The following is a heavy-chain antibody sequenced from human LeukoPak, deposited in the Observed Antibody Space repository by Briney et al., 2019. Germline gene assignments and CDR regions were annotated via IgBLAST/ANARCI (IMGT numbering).Heavy chain of an antibody. J-gene: IGHJ5*02. CDR3: ARRSRGSSSLWFDP. CDR2: IYYSGST. V-gene: IGHV4-39*01. Sequence: PSETLSLTCTVSGGSISSSSYYWDWIRQPPGKGLEWIGSIYYSGSTYYNPSLKSRVTISVDTSKNQFSLKLSSVTAADTAVYYCARRSRGSSSLWFDPWGQGTLVTVSS. D-gene: IGHD6-6*01. CDR1: GGSISSSSYY.